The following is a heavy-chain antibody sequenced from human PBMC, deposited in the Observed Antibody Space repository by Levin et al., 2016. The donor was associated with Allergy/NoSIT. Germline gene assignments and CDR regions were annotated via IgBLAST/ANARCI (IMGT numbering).Heavy chain of an antibody. CDR3: ARDHWNYGMDV. Sequence: WVRQAPGQRLEWMGWINAGNGNTKYSQKFQGRVTITRDTSASTAYMELSSLRSEDTAVYYCARDHWNYGMDVWGQGTTVTVSS. CDR2: INAGNGNT. J-gene: IGHJ6*02. D-gene: IGHD3-3*01. V-gene: IGHV1-3*01.